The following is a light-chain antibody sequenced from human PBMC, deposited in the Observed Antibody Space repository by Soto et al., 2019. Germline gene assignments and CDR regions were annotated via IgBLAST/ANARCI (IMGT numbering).Light chain of an antibody. CDR1: QRVLYSSNNKNY. Sequence: DIVMTQSPDSLAVSLGERATINCKSSQRVLYSSNNKNYLAWYQQKPGQPPKLLIYWASTRESGVPDRFSGSGSGTDFTLTISSLQAEDVAVYYCQQYYSPWTFGQGTKVELK. CDR2: WAS. CDR3: QQYYSPWT. J-gene: IGKJ1*01. V-gene: IGKV4-1*01.